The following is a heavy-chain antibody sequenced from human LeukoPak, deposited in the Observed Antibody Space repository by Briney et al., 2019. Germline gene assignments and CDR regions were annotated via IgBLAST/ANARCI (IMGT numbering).Heavy chain of an antibody. D-gene: IGHD2-2*01. CDR2: IIPIFGTA. Sequence: ASVKVSCKASGGTFSSYAISWVRQAPGQGLEWMGGIIPIFGTANYAQKFQGRVTITADESTRTAYMELSSLRSEDTAVYYCAREPKIVVPAARYFDYWGQGTLVTVSS. V-gene: IGHV1-69*13. CDR3: AREPKIVVPAARYFDY. CDR1: GGTFSSYA. J-gene: IGHJ4*02.